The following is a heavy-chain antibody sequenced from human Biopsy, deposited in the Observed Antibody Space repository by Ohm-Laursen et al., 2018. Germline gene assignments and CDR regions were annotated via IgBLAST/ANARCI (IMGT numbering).Heavy chain of an antibody. Sequence: SQTLSLTRTVSGDSISSGVYYWNWFRQHPEKGLEWIGYISSGGYRKYTPSLQSLITISMDTSRNQLSLRLNSVTSADTAVYYCARAPYVSGSFGWFDPWGQGIVVTVSS. V-gene: IGHV4-31*01. CDR1: GDSISSGVYY. CDR3: ARAPYVSGSFGWFDP. D-gene: IGHD3-10*01. J-gene: IGHJ5*02. CDR2: ISSGGYR.